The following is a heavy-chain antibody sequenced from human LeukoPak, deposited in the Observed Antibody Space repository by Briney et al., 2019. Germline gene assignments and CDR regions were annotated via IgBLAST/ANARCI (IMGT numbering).Heavy chain of an antibody. J-gene: IGHJ4*02. CDR1: GYTFTSYG. CDR3: AKGPAMVPHFDY. D-gene: IGHD5-18*01. V-gene: IGHV1-69*05. Sequence: SVKVSCKASGYTFTSYGISWVRQAPGQGLEWMGGIIPIFGTANYAQKFQGRVTITTDESTSTAYMELSSLRSEDTALYYCAKGPAMVPHFDYWGQGTLVTVSS. CDR2: IIPIFGTA.